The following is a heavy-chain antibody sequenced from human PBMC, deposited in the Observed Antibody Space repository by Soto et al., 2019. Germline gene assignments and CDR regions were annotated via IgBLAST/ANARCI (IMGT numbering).Heavy chain of an antibody. CDR1: EFTFCKYY. D-gene: IGHD1-20*01. CDR2: IKPDGSEQ. CDR3: ARGNWNYYYGFDV. J-gene: IGHJ6*02. V-gene: IGHV3-7*01. Sequence: WGSLRLSCAASEFTFCKYYISFFRQSPLKGPEWVANIKPDGSEQYYVDSVKGRFTISRDNANNSLYLQMNSLRAEDTAVYFCARGNWNYYYGFDVWGQGTTVTVSS.